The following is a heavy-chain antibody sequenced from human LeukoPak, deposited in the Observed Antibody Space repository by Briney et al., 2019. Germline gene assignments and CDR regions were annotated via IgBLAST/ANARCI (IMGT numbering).Heavy chain of an antibody. CDR1: GYTFTGYY. V-gene: IGHV1-2*02. Sequence: GASVKVSCKASGYTFTGYYMHWARQAPGQGLEWMGWINPNSGGTNYAQKFQGRVTMTRDTSISTAYMELSRLRSDDTAVYYCARPTTVLGWFDPWGQGTLVTVSS. CDR3: ARPTTVLGWFDP. CDR2: INPNSGGT. J-gene: IGHJ5*02. D-gene: IGHD3-10*01.